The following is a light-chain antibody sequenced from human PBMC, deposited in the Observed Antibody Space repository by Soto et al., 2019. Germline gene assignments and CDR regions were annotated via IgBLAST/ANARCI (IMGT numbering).Light chain of an antibody. J-gene: IGKJ1*01. CDR3: HYYYSGREWT. CDR1: QSVFYTSSNKTY. V-gene: IGKV4-1*01. CDR2: WSS. Sequence: DIVLTQSPDSLAVSLGERATINCKSIQSVFYTSSNKTYLAWYQKKPGQSPKLLIYWSSTREYGVPARFSGGASGTDFPRTISSLQAEDVAVYYCHYYYSGREWTVGQGTKVEI.